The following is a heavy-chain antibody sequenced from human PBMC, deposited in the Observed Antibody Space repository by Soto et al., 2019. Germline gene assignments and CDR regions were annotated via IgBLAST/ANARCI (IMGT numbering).Heavy chain of an antibody. Sequence: QPGGPLRLSCAASGFTFSSHWMVWVRQPPGKGLEWVANIKQEGGEKSYGDSVKGRFTVSRDNAQNSLYLQMTSLRVEDTAMYYCARGGDSYIDYWGQGALVTVSS. CDR3: ARGGDSYIDY. J-gene: IGHJ4*02. D-gene: IGHD2-21*02. CDR2: IKQEGGEK. CDR1: GFTFSSHW. V-gene: IGHV3-7*03.